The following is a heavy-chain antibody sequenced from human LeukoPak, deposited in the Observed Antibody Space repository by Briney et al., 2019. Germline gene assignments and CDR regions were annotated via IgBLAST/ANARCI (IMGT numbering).Heavy chain of an antibody. CDR1: GGSFSGYY. J-gene: IGHJ4*02. CDR3: ARAPKRYCSGGSCYTYYFDY. Sequence: SETLSLTCAVYGGSFSGYYWSWIRQPPGKGLEWIGYIYYSGSTNYNPSLKSRVTISVDTSKNQFSLKLSSVTAADTAVYYCARAPKRYCSGGSCYTYYFDYWGQGTLVTVSS. CDR2: IYYSGST. D-gene: IGHD2-15*01. V-gene: IGHV4-59*01.